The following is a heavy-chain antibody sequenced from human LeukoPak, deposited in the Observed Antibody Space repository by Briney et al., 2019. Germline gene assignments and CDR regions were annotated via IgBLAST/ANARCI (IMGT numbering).Heavy chain of an antibody. J-gene: IGHJ1*01. CDR1: GFTFSNYA. CDR3: ATFLAIVTARDSLYFQH. D-gene: IGHD3-3*02. CDR2: VSGSGGVT. V-gene: IGHV3-23*01. Sequence: GGSLRLSCAASGFTFSNYAMSWVRQAPGKGLEWVSGVSGSGGVTYHAESVEGRFTISRDNSKNTLHLQMNSLRAEDTAVYYCATFLAIVTARDSLYFQHWGQGTLVTVSS.